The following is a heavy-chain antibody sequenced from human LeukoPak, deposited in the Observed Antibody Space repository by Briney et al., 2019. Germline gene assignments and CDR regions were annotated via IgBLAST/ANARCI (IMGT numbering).Heavy chain of an antibody. Sequence: SETLSLTCAVYGGSFSGYYWSWIRQPPGKGLEWIGEINHSGSTNYNPSLKSRVTISVDTSKNQFSLKLSSVTAADTAVYYCARGLEDIVVVPFDIWGQGTMVTVSS. CDR2: INHSGST. J-gene: IGHJ3*02. D-gene: IGHD2-2*01. CDR3: ARGLEDIVVVPFDI. CDR1: GGSFSGYY. V-gene: IGHV4-34*01.